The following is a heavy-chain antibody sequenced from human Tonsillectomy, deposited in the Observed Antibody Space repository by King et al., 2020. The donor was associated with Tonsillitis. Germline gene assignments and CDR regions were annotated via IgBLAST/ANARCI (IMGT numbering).Heavy chain of an antibody. J-gene: IGHJ6*02. D-gene: IGHD3-3*01. CDR1: GGSFSGYY. V-gene: IGHV4-34*01. Sequence: VQLQQWGAGLLKPSETLSLTCAVYGGSFSGYYWSWIRQPPGKGLEWIGEINHSGSTNYNPSLKSRVTISVDTSKNQFSLKLSSVTAADTAVYYCARRGRGILEWLRDEARGYYYYYGMDVWGQGTTVTVSS. CDR3: ARRGRGILEWLRDEARGYYYYYGMDV. CDR2: INHSGST.